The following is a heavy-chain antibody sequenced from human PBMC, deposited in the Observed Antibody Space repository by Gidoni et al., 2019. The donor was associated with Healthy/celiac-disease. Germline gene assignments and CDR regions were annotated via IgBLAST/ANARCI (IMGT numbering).Heavy chain of an antibody. V-gene: IGHV4-59*01. Sequence: QVQLQESGPGLVKPSATLSLTCTVPGGSISSYYWSWIRQPTGKGLEWIGYIYYRGSPNYNPSPKIRVTLSVDTSKNQFPLKLGSVTAADTAVYYCAGGDKSGGYFDLWGRGTLVTVSS. CDR3: AGGDKSGGYFDL. CDR2: IYYRGSP. D-gene: IGHD3-10*01. J-gene: IGHJ2*01. CDR1: GGSISSYY.